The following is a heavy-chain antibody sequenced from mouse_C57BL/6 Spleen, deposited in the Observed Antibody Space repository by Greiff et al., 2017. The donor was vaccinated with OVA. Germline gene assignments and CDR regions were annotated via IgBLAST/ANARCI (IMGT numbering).Heavy chain of an antibody. V-gene: IGHV3-6*01. J-gene: IGHJ1*03. CDR3: ARHYGSSNWYFDV. Sequence: EVKLMESGPGLVKPSQSLSLTCSVTGYSITSGYYWNWIRQFPGNKLEWMGYISYDGSNNYNPSLKNRISITRDTSKNQFFLKLNSVTTEDTATYYCARHYGSSNWYFDVWGTGTTVTVSS. CDR1: GYSITSGYY. D-gene: IGHD1-1*01. CDR2: ISYDGSN.